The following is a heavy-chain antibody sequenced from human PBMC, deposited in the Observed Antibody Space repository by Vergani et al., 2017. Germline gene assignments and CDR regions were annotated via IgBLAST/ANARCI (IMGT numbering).Heavy chain of an antibody. D-gene: IGHD3-3*02. CDR2: IYYSGST. J-gene: IGHJ3*02. V-gene: IGHV4-59*01. CDR3: ARAIGCLEWLPSHDAFDI. CDR1: GGSLSSYY. Sequence: QVQLQESGPGLVKPSETLSLTCTVSGGSLSSYYWSWIRQPPGKGLEWVGYIYYSGSTNYNPSLKRRVPISVDTSKNQFSLKLCAVTAADTAVYYCARAIGCLEWLPSHDAFDIWGQGTMVTVSS.